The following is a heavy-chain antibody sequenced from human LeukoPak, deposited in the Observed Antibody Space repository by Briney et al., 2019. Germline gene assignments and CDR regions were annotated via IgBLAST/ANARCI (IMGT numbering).Heavy chain of an antibody. D-gene: IGHD2-8*02. Sequence: GRSLRLSCAGSGFALKSYSLTWVRQAPGKGLEWVSSISSTSAYIHYADSVKGRFTISRDNVDNVVYLEMNSLGAEDTATYYCARVAVSGPTGWFDSWGQGTLVIVSS. J-gene: IGHJ5*01. V-gene: IGHV3-21*01. CDR3: ARVAVSGPTGWFDS. CDR2: ISSTSAYI. CDR1: GFALKSYS.